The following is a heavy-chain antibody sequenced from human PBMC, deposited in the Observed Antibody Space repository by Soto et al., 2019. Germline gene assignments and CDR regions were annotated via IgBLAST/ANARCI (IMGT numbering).Heavy chain of an antibody. V-gene: IGHV6-1*01. J-gene: IGHJ4*02. D-gene: IGHD6-6*01. CDR1: GDSVSSRNAA. CDR2: TYYKSKWYN. CDR3: ARENQQLVSSLDS. Sequence: SQTLSLTCAISGDSVSSRNAAWNWVRQSPSRGLEWLGRTYYKSKWYNDYSLSVRSRITISRDTSNNQFSLQLNSVTPEDTAVYFCARENQQLVSSLDSWGQGILVTVSS.